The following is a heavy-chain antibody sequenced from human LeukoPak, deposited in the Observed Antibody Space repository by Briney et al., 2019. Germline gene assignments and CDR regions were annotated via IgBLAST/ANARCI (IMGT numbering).Heavy chain of an antibody. D-gene: IGHD3-9*01. CDR2: ISSNGGST. V-gene: IGHV3-64*01. J-gene: IGHJ4*02. CDR1: GFTFSSYA. CDR3: ARERGDFDWLYDY. Sequence: PGGSLRLSCAASGFTFSSYAMHWVRQAPGKGLEYVSAISSNGGSTYYANSVKGRFTISRDNSKNTLYLQMGSLRAEDMAVYYCARERGDFDWLYDYWGQRTLVTVSS.